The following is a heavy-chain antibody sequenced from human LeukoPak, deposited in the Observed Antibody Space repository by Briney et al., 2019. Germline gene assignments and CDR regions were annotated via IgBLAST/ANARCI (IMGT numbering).Heavy chain of an antibody. Sequence: SETLSLTCTVSGGSISSYYWSWIRQPPGKGLEWIGYIYYSGSTNYNPSLKSRVTISVDTSKNQFSLKLSSVTAADTAVYYCATQYSSGWKDYDALDIWGQGTMVTVSS. CDR3: ATQYSSGWKDYDALDI. J-gene: IGHJ3*02. D-gene: IGHD6-19*01. CDR1: GGSISSYY. CDR2: IYYSGST. V-gene: IGHV4-59*08.